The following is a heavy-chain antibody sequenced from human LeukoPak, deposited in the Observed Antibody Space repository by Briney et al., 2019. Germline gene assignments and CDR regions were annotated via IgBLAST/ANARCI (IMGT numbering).Heavy chain of an antibody. J-gene: IGHJ3*02. D-gene: IGHD3-22*01. CDR1: GFTFSTSV. Sequence: PGGSLSLSCEAPGFTFSTSVMHWVRQAPGKGLEWVAGRFTHYVDSVKGRFTISGDNSKKTVYLQMNSLRPEDTAIYYCAREGHSSGHAPGFDIWGQGTMVTVSS. CDR2: RFT. V-gene: IGHV3-NL1*01. CDR3: AREGHSSGHAPGFDI.